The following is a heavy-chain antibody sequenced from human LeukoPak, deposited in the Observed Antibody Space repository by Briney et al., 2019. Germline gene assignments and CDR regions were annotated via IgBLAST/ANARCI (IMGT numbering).Heavy chain of an antibody. J-gene: IGHJ6*02. V-gene: IGHV3-66*01. CDR1: GFTVSSSF. Sequence: GGPLRLSCAASGFTVSSSFMSWVRQAPGKGLEWVSVIYTGGSTYYADSVKGRFTISRDDSKNMVYLQTNSLRAEDTAVYFCSRDPAMTSGYGMDVWGQGTTVTVSS. CDR3: SRDPAMTSGYGMDV. CDR2: IYTGGST. D-gene: IGHD4-11*01.